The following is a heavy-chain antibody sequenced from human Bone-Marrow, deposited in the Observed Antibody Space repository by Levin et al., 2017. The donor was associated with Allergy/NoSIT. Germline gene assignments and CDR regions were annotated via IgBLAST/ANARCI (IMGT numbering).Heavy chain of an antibody. CDR1: TFTLSSYA. J-gene: IGHJ4*02. CDR2: ITGSGGGT. Sequence: GGSLRLSCAASTFTLSSYAMSWVSQAPGKGLEWVSTITGSGGGTENADSVKGRFTISRDNSKNTLYLQMNSLRAEDTAVYYCAKEAVAGRVDYWGPRTQVTVAS. D-gene: IGHD6-19*01. CDR3: AKEAVAGRVDY. V-gene: IGHV3-23*01.